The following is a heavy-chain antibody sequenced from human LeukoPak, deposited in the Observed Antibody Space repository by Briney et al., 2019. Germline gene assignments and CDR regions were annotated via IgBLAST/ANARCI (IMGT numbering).Heavy chain of an antibody. Sequence: ASVKVSFKASGYTFTGYYMHWVRQAPGQGLEWMGWINPNSGGTNYAQKFQGRVTMTRDTSISTAYMELSRLRSDDTAVYYCARGEKIVVVPAAIDYWGQGTLVTVSS. CDR2: INPNSGGT. CDR1: GYTFTGYY. J-gene: IGHJ4*02. CDR3: ARGEKIVVVPAAIDY. V-gene: IGHV1-2*02. D-gene: IGHD2-2*01.